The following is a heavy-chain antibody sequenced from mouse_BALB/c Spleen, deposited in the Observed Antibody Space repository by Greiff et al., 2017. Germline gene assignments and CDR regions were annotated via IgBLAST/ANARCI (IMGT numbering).Heavy chain of an antibody. J-gene: IGHJ4*01. D-gene: IGHD1-1*01. CDR1: GFTFSSFG. CDR2: ISSGSSTI. CDR3: ARNPLLLPAMDY. V-gene: IGHV5-17*02. Sequence: EVKLMESGGGLVQPGGSRKLSCAASGFTFSSFGMHWVRQAPEKGLEWVAYISSGSSTIYYADTVKGRFTISRDNPKNTLFLQMTSLRSEDTAMYYCARNPLLLPAMDYWGQGTSVTVSS.